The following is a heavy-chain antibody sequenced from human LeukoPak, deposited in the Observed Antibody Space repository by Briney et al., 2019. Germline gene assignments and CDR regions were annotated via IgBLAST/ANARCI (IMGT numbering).Heavy chain of an antibody. D-gene: IGHD3-3*01. CDR1: GFTFSSYA. J-gene: IGHJ3*02. CDR2: ISGSGYNS. Sequence: GGSLRLSCAASGFTFSSYAMTWVRQAPGKGLEWVSGISGSGYNSYYADSVKGRFTISRDNSKNTLFLQMNSLRGEDTAIYYCAKWMVRRDFWSGAFDIWGQGTMVTV. CDR3: AKWMVRRDFWSGAFDI. V-gene: IGHV3-23*01.